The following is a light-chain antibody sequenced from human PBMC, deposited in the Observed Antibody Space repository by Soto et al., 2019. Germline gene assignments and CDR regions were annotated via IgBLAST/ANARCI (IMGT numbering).Light chain of an antibody. Sequence: EIVLTQSPGTLSLSLGERATLSCRASQSVSSSYLAWYQQKPGQAPRLLIYGASSRATGIPDRFSGSGSGTDFTLTISRLVPEDCAVYYCQQYGSSPALTFGGGTKVEIK. CDR3: QQYGSSPALT. J-gene: IGKJ4*01. V-gene: IGKV3-20*01. CDR2: GAS. CDR1: QSVSSSY.